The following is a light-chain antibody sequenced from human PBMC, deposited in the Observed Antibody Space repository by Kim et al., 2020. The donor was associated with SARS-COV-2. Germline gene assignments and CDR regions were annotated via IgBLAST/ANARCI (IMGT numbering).Light chain of an antibody. CDR3: QQYGSSPRT. CDR1: QSVSSSY. CDR2: GAS. Sequence: WPPGERATLSCRASQSVSSSYLAWYQQKPGQAPRLLIYGASSRATGIPDRFSGSGSGTDFTLTISRLEPEDFAVYYCQQYGSSPRTFGQGTKLEI. J-gene: IGKJ1*01. V-gene: IGKV3-20*01.